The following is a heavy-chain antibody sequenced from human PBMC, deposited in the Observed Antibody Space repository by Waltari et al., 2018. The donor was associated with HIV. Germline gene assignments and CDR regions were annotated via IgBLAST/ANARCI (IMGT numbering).Heavy chain of an antibody. D-gene: IGHD1-26*01. Sequence: QVQLQESGPGLVKPSETLSLTCAVSGYSISSGYYWGWIRQPPGKGLEWIGSIYHSGSTYYNPSLKSRVTISVDTSKNQFSLKLSSVTAADTAVYYCARDAHSGSYFNWFDPWGQGTLVTVSS. CDR2: IYHSGST. CDR1: GYSISSGYY. CDR3: ARDAHSGSYFNWFDP. J-gene: IGHJ5*02. V-gene: IGHV4-38-2*02.